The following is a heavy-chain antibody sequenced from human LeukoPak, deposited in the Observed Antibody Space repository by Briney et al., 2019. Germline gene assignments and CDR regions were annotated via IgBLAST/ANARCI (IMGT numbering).Heavy chain of an antibody. Sequence: GGSLTLSCAVSGLTFSSYWMNWVRQAPGKGLAWVANINLDGSEKYYVASVKGRFSIARDNAKKSLYLQMNSLRPEDTAVYYCARFNRAAVALWSWGEGTLGTVSS. J-gene: IGHJ5*02. CDR2: INLDGSEK. CDR3: ARFNRAAVALWS. V-gene: IGHV3-7*01. CDR1: GLTFSSYW. D-gene: IGHD2-15*01.